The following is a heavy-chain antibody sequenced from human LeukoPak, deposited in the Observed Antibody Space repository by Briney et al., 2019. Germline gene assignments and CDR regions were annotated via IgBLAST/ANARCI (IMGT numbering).Heavy chain of an antibody. CDR1: GFTFSSYG. Sequence: GGSLRLSCAASGFTFSSYGMHWVRQAPGKGLEWVAVISYDGSNKYYADSVKGRFTISRDNSKNTLYLQMNSLRAEDTAVYYCARNPPGWLQADYWGQGTLVTVSS. J-gene: IGHJ4*02. D-gene: IGHD5-24*01. V-gene: IGHV3-30*03. CDR3: ARNPPGWLQADY. CDR2: ISYDGSNK.